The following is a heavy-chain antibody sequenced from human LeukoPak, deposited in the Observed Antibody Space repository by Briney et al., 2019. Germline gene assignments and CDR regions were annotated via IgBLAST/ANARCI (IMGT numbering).Heavy chain of an antibody. CDR3: ARGFNYPRPYYYYYYMDV. CDR2: INHSGST. CDR1: GGSFSGYY. J-gene: IGHJ6*03. D-gene: IGHD4-11*01. V-gene: IGHV4-34*01. Sequence: SETLSLTCAVYGGSFSGYYWSWIRQPPGKGLEWIGEINHSGSTNYNPSLKSRVTISVDTSKNQFSLKLSSVTAADTAVYYCARGFNYPRPYYYYYYMDVWGKGTTVTVSS.